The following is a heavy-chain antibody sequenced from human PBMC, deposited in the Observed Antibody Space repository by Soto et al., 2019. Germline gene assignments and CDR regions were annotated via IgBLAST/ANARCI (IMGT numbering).Heavy chain of an antibody. CDR2: ISASGGST. J-gene: IGHJ6*02. CDR1: GFTFSSYA. CDR3: AKGRSYYYYYGVDV. Sequence: GGSLRLSCAASGFTFSSYAMSWVRQAPGKGLEWVSDISASGGSTYYADSVKGRFTISRDNSKSTLYLQMNSLRAEDTALYYCAKGRSYYYYYGVDVWGQGTTVTVSS. V-gene: IGHV3-23*01.